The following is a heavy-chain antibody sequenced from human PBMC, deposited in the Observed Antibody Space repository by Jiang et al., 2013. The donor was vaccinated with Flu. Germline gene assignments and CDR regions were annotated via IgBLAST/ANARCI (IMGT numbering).Heavy chain of an antibody. V-gene: IGHV6-1*01. D-gene: IGHD6-19*01. CDR2: TYYRSKWYN. J-gene: IGHJ4*02. CDR3: ARRTDSSGLFFDY. Sequence: SSNSAAWNCIRQSPSRGLEWLGRTYYRSKWYNDYAVSVKSRITINPDTSKNQFSLQLNSVTPEDTAVYYCARRTDSSGLFFDYWGQGTLVTVSS. CDR1: SSNSAA.